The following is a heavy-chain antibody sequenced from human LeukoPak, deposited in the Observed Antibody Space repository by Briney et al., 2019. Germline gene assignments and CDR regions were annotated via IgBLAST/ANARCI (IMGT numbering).Heavy chain of an antibody. Sequence: PGRSLRLSCAASGFTFSSYGMHWVRQAPGKGLEWVAVISYDGSNKYYADSVKGRFTISRDNAKSTLYLQMNSLRAEDTAVYYCATDRGYSPDSWGQGTLVTVSS. J-gene: IGHJ4*02. CDR1: GFTFSSYG. V-gene: IGHV3-30*03. CDR3: ATDRGYSPDS. D-gene: IGHD2-2*03. CDR2: ISYDGSNK.